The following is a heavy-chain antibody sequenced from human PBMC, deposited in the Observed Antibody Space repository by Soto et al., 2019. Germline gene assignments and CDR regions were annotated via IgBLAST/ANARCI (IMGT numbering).Heavy chain of an antibody. D-gene: IGHD3-22*01. J-gene: IGHJ4*02. CDR3: ARGSKITYYYDSSGYYAPDY. CDR1: GFTFSSYG. Sequence: GGSLRLSCAASGFTFSSYGMHWVRQAPGKGLEWVAVIWYDGSNKYYADSVKGRFTISRDNSKNTLYLQMNSLRAEDTAVYYCARGSKITYYYDSSGYYAPDYWGQGTLVTVSS. CDR2: IWYDGSNK. V-gene: IGHV3-33*01.